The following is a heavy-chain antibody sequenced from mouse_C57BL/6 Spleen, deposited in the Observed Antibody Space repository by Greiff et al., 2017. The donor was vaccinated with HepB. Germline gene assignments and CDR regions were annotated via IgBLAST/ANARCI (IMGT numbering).Heavy chain of an antibody. J-gene: IGHJ1*03. Sequence: QVQLQQPGAELVKPGASVKLSCKASGNTFTSYWMHWVKQRPGQGLEWIGMIHPNSGSTNYNEKFKSKATLTVDKSSSTAYMQLSSLTSEDSAVYYCARSSSYGSSYYWYFDVWGTGTTVTVSS. V-gene: IGHV1-64*01. CDR1: GNTFTSYW. CDR3: ARSSSYGSSYYWYFDV. D-gene: IGHD1-1*01. CDR2: IHPNSGST.